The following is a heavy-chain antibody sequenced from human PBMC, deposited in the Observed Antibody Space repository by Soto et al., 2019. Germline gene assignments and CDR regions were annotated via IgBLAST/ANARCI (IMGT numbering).Heavy chain of an antibody. CDR1: GGSISSSSYY. D-gene: IGHD5-18*01. V-gene: IGHV4-39*01. Sequence: PSETLSLTCTVSGGSISSSSYYWGWIRQPPGKGLEWIGSIFYSGSTYYNPSLKSRVTISVDTSKNQFSLKLTSVTAADTAVYYRACIFSGGYSYGFYCYGMGVWGQGTTVTVSS. CDR2: IFYSGST. CDR3: ACIFSGGYSYGFYCYGMGV. J-gene: IGHJ6*02.